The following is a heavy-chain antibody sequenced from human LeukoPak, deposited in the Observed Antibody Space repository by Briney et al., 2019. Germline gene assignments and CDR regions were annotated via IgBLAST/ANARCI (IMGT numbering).Heavy chain of an antibody. CDR3: ARGNPNRNALDL. CDR1: GFTFSSYA. D-gene: IGHD1-14*01. Sequence: GGSLRLSCAASGFTFSSYAMSWVRQAPGKGLEWVSAISGSGGSTYYADSVKGRFTISRDNSKNTLYLQMNSLRDEDTAVYYCARGNPNRNALDLWGQGTMVTISS. V-gene: IGHV3-23*01. J-gene: IGHJ3*01. CDR2: ISGSGGST.